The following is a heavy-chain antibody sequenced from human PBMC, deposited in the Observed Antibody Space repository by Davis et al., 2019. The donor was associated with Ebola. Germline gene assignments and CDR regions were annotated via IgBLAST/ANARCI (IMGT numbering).Heavy chain of an antibody. D-gene: IGHD2-2*01. V-gene: IGHV4-31*03. CDR3: ARRGYCSSSSCHSDY. CDR2: IYYSGTT. CDR1: GGSISSGGYY. Sequence: MPSETLSLTCSVAGGSISSGGYYWNWIRQHPGEGLEWIGIIYYSGTTHYNPSLKSRVTISIDTSRNQFSLKMSSVTAADTAVYYCARRGYCSSSSCHSDYWGQGTLVTVSS. J-gene: IGHJ4*02.